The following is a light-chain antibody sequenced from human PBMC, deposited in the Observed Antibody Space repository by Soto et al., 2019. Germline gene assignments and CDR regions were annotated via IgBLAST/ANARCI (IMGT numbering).Light chain of an antibody. CDR3: QQRSNLPPIT. CDR1: QSVSSY. J-gene: IGKJ5*01. Sequence: EIVLTHSPATLSLSPGERATLSCRASQSVSSYLAWYQQKPGQAPRLLIYDASNRATGIPARFSGSGSGTDFTLTISSLEPEDFAVYYCQQRSNLPPITFGQGTRLEI. V-gene: IGKV3-11*01. CDR2: DAS.